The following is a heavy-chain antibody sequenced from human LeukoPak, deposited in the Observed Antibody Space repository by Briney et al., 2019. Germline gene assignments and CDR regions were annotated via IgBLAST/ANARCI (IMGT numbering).Heavy chain of an antibody. CDR3: AATEGYGSGSYYVYYYGMDV. CDR2: IVVGSGNT. V-gene: IGHV1-58*01. Sequence: SVKVSCKASGFTFTSSAVQWVRQARGQRLEWIGWIVVGSGNTNYAQKFQERVTITRDMSTSTAYMELSSLRSEDTAVYYCAATEGYGSGSYYVYYYGMDVWGKGTTVTVSS. CDR1: GFTFTSSA. D-gene: IGHD3-10*01. J-gene: IGHJ6*04.